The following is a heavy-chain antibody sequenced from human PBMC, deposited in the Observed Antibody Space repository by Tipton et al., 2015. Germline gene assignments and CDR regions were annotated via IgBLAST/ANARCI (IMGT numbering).Heavy chain of an antibody. CDR3: ARDPYDYLWESYRYHNLDY. J-gene: IGHJ4*02. Sequence: SLRLSCAASGFTFSDYYMNWIRQAPGKGLEWVSYISTSGNNRYYADSVKGRFTISRDNAKNSLYLQMNSLRAEDTAVYYCARDPYDYLWESYRYHNLDYWGQGTLVTVSS. CDR1: GFTFSDYY. V-gene: IGHV3-11*01. CDR2: ISTSGNNR. D-gene: IGHD3-16*02.